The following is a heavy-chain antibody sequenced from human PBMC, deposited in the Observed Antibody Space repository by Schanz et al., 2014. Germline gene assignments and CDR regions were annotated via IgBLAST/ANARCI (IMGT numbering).Heavy chain of an antibody. J-gene: IGHJ6*02. D-gene: IGHD3-10*01. Sequence: QVPLVQSGAEVKKPGASVKVSCKVSGYTLSKLSIHWVRQAPGKGLEWMGGLDLEDGEIVYAEQLKGRVTMTEDTSTDTAYMELSSLRSQDTAVYYCATAEDASGSYGLPACGVWGQGTTVIVSS. CDR1: GYTLSKLS. CDR3: ATAEDASGSYGLPACGV. V-gene: IGHV1-24*01. CDR2: LDLEDGEI.